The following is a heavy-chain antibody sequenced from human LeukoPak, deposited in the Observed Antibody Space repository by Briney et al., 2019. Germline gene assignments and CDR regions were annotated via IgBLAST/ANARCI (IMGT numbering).Heavy chain of an antibody. V-gene: IGHV1-24*01. CDR1: GCTLTELS. CDR2: FDPEDGET. J-gene: IGHJ3*02. CDR3: ARGMYYDSSGQGSDAFDI. Sequence: GASVKVSCKVSGCTLTELSMHWVRQAPGKGLEWMGGFDPEDGETIYAQKFQGRVTITADESTSTAYMELSSLRSEDTAAYYCARGMYYDSSGQGSDAFDIWGQGTMVTVSS. D-gene: IGHD3-22*01.